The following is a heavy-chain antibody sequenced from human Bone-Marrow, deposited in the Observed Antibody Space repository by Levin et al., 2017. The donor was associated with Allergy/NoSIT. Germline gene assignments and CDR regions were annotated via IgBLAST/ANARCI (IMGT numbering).Heavy chain of an antibody. CDR3: ARDLGTTSWGLAYAMEF. J-gene: IGHJ6*02. CDR1: EYTFSAYY. Sequence: ASVKVSCKAFEYTFSAYYMHWLRQVPGQGLEWMGWMNPTSGEAVSSQKFQGRLTMTRVTSITTAYMELTSLTSDDMAVYYCARDLGTTSWGLAYAMEFWGQGTTVTVSS. CDR2: MNPTSGEA. V-gene: IGHV1-2*02. D-gene: IGHD1-1*01.